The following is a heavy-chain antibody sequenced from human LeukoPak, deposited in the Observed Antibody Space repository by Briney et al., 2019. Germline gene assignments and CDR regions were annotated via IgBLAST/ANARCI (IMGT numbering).Heavy chain of an antibody. CDR2: ISAYNGNT. V-gene: IGHV1-18*01. D-gene: IGHD6-13*01. CDR3: ARAPPPSIAAAGGAVSDAFDI. CDR1: GYTFTSYG. Sequence: ASVKVSCKASGYTFTSYGISWVRQAPGQGLEWIGWISAYNGNTNYAQKLQGRVTMTTDTSTSTAYMELRSLRSDDTAVYYCARAPPPSIAAAGGAVSDAFDIWGQGTMVTVSS. J-gene: IGHJ3*02.